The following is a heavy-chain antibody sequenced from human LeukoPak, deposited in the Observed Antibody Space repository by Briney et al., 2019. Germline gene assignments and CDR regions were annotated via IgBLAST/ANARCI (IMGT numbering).Heavy chain of an antibody. D-gene: IGHD1-26*01. CDR1: GYTFTSYF. J-gene: IGHJ5*02. CDR3: ARAVGPRGGNWFDP. Sequence: ASVKVSCKASGYTFTSYFMHWGPQAPGQGLEWMGVVNPSSGSTTYSQKFQGRVTMTRDTSTSTVYMDLSSLRSEDTAVYYCARAVGPRGGNWFDPWGQGTLVTVSS. CDR2: VNPSSGST. V-gene: IGHV1-46*01.